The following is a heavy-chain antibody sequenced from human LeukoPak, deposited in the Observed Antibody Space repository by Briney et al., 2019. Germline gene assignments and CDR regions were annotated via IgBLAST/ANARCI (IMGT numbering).Heavy chain of an antibody. Sequence: GASVKVSCKASGYTFTDYYMHWLRQAPGQGLEWMGCIHPNSYTVYAQRFQGRVTITRDTSITTAYMELSKLTSDDTAVYYCARELGSVAASKAFDYWGQGTLVTVSS. CDR2: IHPNSYT. J-gene: IGHJ4*02. V-gene: IGHV1-2*02. CDR3: ARELGSVAASKAFDY. CDR1: GYTFTDYY. D-gene: IGHD4-23*01.